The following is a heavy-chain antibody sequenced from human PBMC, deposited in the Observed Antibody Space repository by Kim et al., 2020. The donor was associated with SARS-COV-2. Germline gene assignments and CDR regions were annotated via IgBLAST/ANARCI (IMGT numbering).Heavy chain of an antibody. D-gene: IGHD3-10*01. CDR1: GGSISSYY. CDR3: ARGLDYYQFDY. V-gene: IGHV4-59*01. J-gene: IGHJ4*02. Sequence: SETLSLTCTVSGGSISSYYWSWIRQPPGKGLEWIGYIYYSGSTNYNPSLKSRVTISVDTSKNQFSLKLSSVTAADTAVYYCARGLDYYQFDYWGQGTLVTVSS. CDR2: IYYSGST.